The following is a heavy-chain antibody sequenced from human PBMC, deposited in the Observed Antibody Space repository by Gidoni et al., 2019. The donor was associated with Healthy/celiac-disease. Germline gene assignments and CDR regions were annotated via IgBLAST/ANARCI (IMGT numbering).Heavy chain of an antibody. V-gene: IGHV1-18*01. Sequence: QVQLVQSGAEVKKPGASVKVFCKASGYTFNSYGLSWVRQAPGRGLEWMGWISAYNGTTNYAQKLQGRVTMTTDTSTSTAYMELRSLRSDDTAVYYCARDVGSAIFGVVISYYGMDVWGQGTTVTVSS. CDR1: GYTFNSYG. J-gene: IGHJ6*02. CDR2: ISAYNGTT. CDR3: ARDVGSAIFGVVISYYGMDV. D-gene: IGHD3-3*01.